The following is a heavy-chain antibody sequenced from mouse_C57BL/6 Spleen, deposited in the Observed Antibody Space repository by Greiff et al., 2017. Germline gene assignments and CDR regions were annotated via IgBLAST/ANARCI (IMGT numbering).Heavy chain of an antibody. J-gene: IGHJ2*01. CDR3: TREGYYYGSSSYFDY. D-gene: IGHD1-1*01. CDR1: GFTFSSYA. CDR2: ISSGGDYI. Sequence: EVKLMESGEGLVKPGGSLKLSCAASGFTFSSYAMSWVRQTPEKRLEWVAYISSGGDYIYYADTVKGRFTISRDNARNTLYLQMSSLKSEDTAMYYWTREGYYYGSSSYFDYWGQGTTLTVSS. V-gene: IGHV5-9-1*02.